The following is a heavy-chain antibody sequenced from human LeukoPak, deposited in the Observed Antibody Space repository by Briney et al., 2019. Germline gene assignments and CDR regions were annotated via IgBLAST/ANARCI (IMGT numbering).Heavy chain of an antibody. CDR2: SGDSDGST. J-gene: IGHJ4*02. CDR1: GFTFSGSR. CDR3: AKGGCRGTCNPLAY. D-gene: IGHD2-15*01. V-gene: IGHV3-23*01. Sequence: GGSLRLSRAASGFTFSGSRMSWLRPAPGKGREWISSSGDSDGSTYYADSLKGRFTISRDNSKNTLYLQMNNLRAEDTAVYYCAKGGCRGTCNPLAYWGQGALVTVSP.